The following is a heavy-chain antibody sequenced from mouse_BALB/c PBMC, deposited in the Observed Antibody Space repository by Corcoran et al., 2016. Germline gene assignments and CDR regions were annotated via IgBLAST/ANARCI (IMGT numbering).Heavy chain of an antibody. D-gene: IGHD4-1*02. CDR2: ISYDGSN. CDR1: GYSITSGYY. V-gene: IGHV3-6*02. CDR3: ASQLGQAY. Sequence: DVQLQESGPGLVKPSQSLSLTCSVTGYSITSGYYWNWIRQFPGNKLEWMGYISYDGSNNYNPSLKNRISITRDTSKNQFFLTLNSVTTEDTATYYCASQLGQAYWGQGTLVTVSA. J-gene: IGHJ3*01.